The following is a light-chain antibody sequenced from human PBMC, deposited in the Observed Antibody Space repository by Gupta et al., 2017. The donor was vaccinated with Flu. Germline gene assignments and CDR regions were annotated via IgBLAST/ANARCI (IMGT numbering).Light chain of an antibody. CDR2: AAS. CDR1: QSISSY. CDR3: QQSDRTPNT. V-gene: IGKV1-39*01. Sequence: IPMPPSPSPLSAPVGDRVTITCRASQSISSYLNWYQQKPGKAPNLLIYAASSLQSGVPSRFSGSGSGTDFTLTISRLQPEDFATYYCQQSDRTPNTFGGGTKVEIK. J-gene: IGKJ4*01.